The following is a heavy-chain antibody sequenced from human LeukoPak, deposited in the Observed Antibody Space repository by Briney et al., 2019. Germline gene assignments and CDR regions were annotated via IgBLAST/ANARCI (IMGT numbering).Heavy chain of an antibody. V-gene: IGHV1-69*13. CDR3: ARDPYYYDSSGYRYLHYFDY. D-gene: IGHD3-22*01. CDR2: IIPIFGTA. J-gene: IGHJ4*02. CDR1: GGTFSSYA. Sequence: ASVKVSCKASGGTFSSYAISWVRQAPGQGLEWMGGIIPIFGTANYAQKFQGRVTITADESTSTAYMELSSLRSEDTAVYYCARDPYYYDSSGYRYLHYFDYWGQGTLVTVSS.